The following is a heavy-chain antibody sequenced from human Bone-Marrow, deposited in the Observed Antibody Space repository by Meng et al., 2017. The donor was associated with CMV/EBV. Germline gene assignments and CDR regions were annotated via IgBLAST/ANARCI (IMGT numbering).Heavy chain of an antibody. Sequence: ASVKVSCKASGYTFTGYYMHWVRQAPGQGLEWMGWINPNSGGTNYAQKFQGRVTMTRDTSISTAYMELSRLRSDDTAVYYCARDQLGYCSSTSCYLGDYYYGMDVWGPGNTVNFSS. CDR3: ARDQLGYCSSTSCYLGDYYYGMDV. J-gene: IGHJ6*02. D-gene: IGHD2-2*01. V-gene: IGHV1-2*02. CDR2: INPNSGGT. CDR1: GYTFTGYY.